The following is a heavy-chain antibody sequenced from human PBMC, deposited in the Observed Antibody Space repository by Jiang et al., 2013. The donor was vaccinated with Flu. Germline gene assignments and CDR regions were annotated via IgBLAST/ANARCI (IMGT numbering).Heavy chain of an antibody. CDR2: ISYDGSNK. CDR1: GFTFSSYG. CDR3: ARAGIAAAGTLDY. D-gene: IGHD6-13*01. V-gene: IGHV3-33*05. J-gene: IGHJ4*02. Sequence: QLLESGGGVVQPGRSLRLSCAASGFTFSSYGMHWVRQAPGKGLEWVAVISYDGSNKYYADSVKGRFTISRDNSKNTLYLQMNSLRAEDTAVYYCARAGIAAAGTLDYWGQGTLVTVSS.